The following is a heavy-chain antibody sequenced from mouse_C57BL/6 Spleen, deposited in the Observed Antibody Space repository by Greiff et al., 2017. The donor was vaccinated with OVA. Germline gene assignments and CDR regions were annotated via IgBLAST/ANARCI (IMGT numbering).Heavy chain of an antibody. CDR1: GFSLTSYG. J-gene: IGHJ4*01. CDR3: AKKDYGTHYYAMDY. Sequence: VQLHQSGPGLVQPSQSLSITCTVSGFSLTSYGVHWVRQSPGKGLEWLGVIWRGGSTDYNAAFMSRLSITKDNSKSQVFFKMNSLQADDTAIYYCAKKDYGTHYYAMDYWGQGTSVTVSS. CDR2: IWRGGST. V-gene: IGHV2-5*01. D-gene: IGHD1-1*01.